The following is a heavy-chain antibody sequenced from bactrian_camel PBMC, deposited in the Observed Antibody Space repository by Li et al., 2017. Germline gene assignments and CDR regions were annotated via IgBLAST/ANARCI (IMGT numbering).Heavy chain of an antibody. CDR3: AASASFILTPRFYRLESSDYPY. CDR1: GDTGSTYC. J-gene: IGHJ4*01. CDR2: IRRDDLT. D-gene: IGHD4*01. Sequence: HVQLVESGGGSVQAGGSLRLSCVVSGDTGSTYCMGWFRQSPGKEREAVAAIRRDDLTAYTDSVKGRFTISKDNAGNSLFLQMSNLKPEDTAMYYCAASASFILTPRFYRLESSDYPYRGQGTQVTVS. V-gene: IGHV3S55*01.